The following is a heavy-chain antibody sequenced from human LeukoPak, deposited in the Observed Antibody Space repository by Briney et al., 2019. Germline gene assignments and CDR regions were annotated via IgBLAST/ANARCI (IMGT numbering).Heavy chain of an antibody. Sequence: ASVKVSCKVSGYTLTELSMHWVRQAPGKGLEWMGGFDPEDGETIYAQKFQGRVTMTRDMSTSTVYMDLSSLRSEDTAVYYCARDQPEDSSGYQFDPWGQGTLVTVSS. CDR1: GYTLTELS. V-gene: IGHV1-24*01. J-gene: IGHJ5*01. D-gene: IGHD3-22*01. CDR2: FDPEDGET. CDR3: ARDQPEDSSGYQFDP.